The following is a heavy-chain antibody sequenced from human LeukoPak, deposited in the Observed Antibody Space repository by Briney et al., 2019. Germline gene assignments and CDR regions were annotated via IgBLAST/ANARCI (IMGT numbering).Heavy chain of an antibody. J-gene: IGHJ4*02. D-gene: IGHD3-22*01. CDR1: GFSFSGYG. CDR3: AKRGRYDSSGSYASFDY. Sequence: QPGGSLRLSCAASGFSFSGYGMSWVRQAPGKGLEWVSGISSSGGSTYYADSVKGRFIISRDNSKNTLYVQMNSLRAEDTAVYYCAKRGRYDSSGSYASFDYWGQGTLVTVSS. V-gene: IGHV3-23*01. CDR2: ISSSGGST.